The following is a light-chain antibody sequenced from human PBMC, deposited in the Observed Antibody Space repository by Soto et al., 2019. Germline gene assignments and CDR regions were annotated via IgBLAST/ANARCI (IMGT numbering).Light chain of an antibody. CDR3: QQYNNWPGT. CDR2: GVS. V-gene: IGKV3-15*01. J-gene: IGKJ3*01. Sequence: EIVMTQSPVTLSVSPGERATLSCRASQSVSSKLAWYQQKLGQAPRLLIYGVSTRATGIPARFSGSGSGTEFTLTISSLQSEDFAVYYCQQYNNWPGTFGPGTKVD. CDR1: QSVSSK.